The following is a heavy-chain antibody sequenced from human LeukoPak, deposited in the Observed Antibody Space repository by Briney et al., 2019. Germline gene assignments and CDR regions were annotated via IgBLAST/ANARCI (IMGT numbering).Heavy chain of an antibody. CDR1: GFTVSSNY. CDR2: IYSGGST. J-gene: IGHJ6*02. CDR3: ARDLRGYSYGFGLGGMDV. D-gene: IGHD5-18*01. V-gene: IGHV3-53*01. Sequence: GGSLRLSCAASGFTVSSNYMSCVRQAPGKGLEWVSVIYSGGSTYYADSVKGRFTISRDNSKNTLYLQMNSLRAEDTAVYYCARDLRGYSYGFGLGGMDVWGQGTTVTVSS.